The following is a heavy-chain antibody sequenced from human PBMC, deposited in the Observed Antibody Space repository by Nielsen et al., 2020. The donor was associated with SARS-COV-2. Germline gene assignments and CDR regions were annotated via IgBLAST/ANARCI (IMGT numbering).Heavy chain of an antibody. CDR3: AKIVGAFSFDY. Sequence: GSLRLSCTVSGGSISSSSYYWGWIRQPPGKGLEWIGSIYYSGSTYYNPSLKSRVTISVDTSKNQFSLKLSSATAADTAVYYCAKIVGAFSFDYWGQGTLVTVSS. CDR2: IYYSGST. CDR1: GGSISSSSYY. D-gene: IGHD1-26*01. V-gene: IGHV4-39*01. J-gene: IGHJ4*02.